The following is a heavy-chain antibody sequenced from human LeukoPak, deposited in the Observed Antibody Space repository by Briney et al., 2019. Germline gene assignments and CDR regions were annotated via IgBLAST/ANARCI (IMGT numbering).Heavy chain of an antibody. D-gene: IGHD2-2*01. CDR2: INHSGST. Sequence: SETLSLTCTVSGGSISSGDYYWSWIRQPPGKGLEWIGEINHSGSTNYNPSLKSRVTISVDTSKNQFSLKLSSVTAADTAVYYCARVRSDCSSTSCYAAYYYYYYGMDVWGQGTTVTVSS. V-gene: IGHV4-39*07. CDR1: GGSISSGDYY. CDR3: ARVRSDCSSTSCYAAYYYYYYGMDV. J-gene: IGHJ6*02.